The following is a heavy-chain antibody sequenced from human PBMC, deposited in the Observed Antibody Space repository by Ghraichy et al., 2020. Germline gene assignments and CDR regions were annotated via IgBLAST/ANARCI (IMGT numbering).Heavy chain of an antibody. CDR3: ARTPSLYCGGDCYYHYCYYMDV. CDR2: ISSSGSTI. J-gene: IGHJ6*03. V-gene: IGHV3-11*01. Sequence: GGSLRLSCAASGFTFSDYYMSWIRQAPGKGLEWVSYISSSGSTIYSADSVKGRFTISRDNAKNSLYLQMNSLRAEDTAVYYCARTPSLYCGGDCYYHYCYYMDVWGKGTTVTVSS. CDR1: GFTFSDYY. D-gene: IGHD2-21*01.